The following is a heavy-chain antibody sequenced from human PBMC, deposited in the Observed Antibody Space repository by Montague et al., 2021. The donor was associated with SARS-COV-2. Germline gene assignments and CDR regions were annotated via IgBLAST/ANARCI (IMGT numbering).Heavy chain of an antibody. CDR1: GGSFSVYY. V-gene: IGHV4-34*01. J-gene: IGHJ3*01. Sequence: SETLSLTCAVYGGSFSVYYWSWLRQSPRNGLEWIAEINHSGTANYNPSLKSRVSISVDTSKNQFTLKLTSVTAADTAMYYCAKEREVVRAAGTLVAFDLWGQGTMVTVSS. CDR3: AKEREVVRAAGTLVAFDL. D-gene: IGHD6-25*01. CDR2: INHSGTA.